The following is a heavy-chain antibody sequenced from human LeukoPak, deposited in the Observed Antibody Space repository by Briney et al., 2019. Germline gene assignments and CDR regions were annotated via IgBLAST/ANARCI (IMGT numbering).Heavy chain of an antibody. CDR1: GGSISSSSYY. CDR3: ARDRQIPEWESPFDS. J-gene: IGHJ4*02. CDR2: IYYSGST. V-gene: IGHV4-39*02. Sequence: SETLSLTCTVSGGSISSSSYYWGWIRQPPGKGLEWIGSIYYSGSTYYNPSLKSRVTISVDTSKNQFSLKLSSVTAADTAVYYCARDRQIPEWESPFDSWGQGTLVSVSS. D-gene: IGHD1-26*01.